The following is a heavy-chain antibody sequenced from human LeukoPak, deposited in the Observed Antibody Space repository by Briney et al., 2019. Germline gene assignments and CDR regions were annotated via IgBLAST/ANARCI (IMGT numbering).Heavy chain of an antibody. Sequence: SQTLSLTCTVSGGSINSGGSYWRWLRQHPGRGLEWIGCIYYSWSSYYTPSLKSRVTLSLDTSKNQFSLKLSSVTAADTAVYYCARDNGDYRSIYYYMDVWGKGTTVTVSS. CDR1: GGSINSGGSY. CDR2: IYYSWSS. V-gene: IGHV4-31*03. J-gene: IGHJ6*03. D-gene: IGHD4-11*01. CDR3: ARDNGDYRSIYYYMDV.